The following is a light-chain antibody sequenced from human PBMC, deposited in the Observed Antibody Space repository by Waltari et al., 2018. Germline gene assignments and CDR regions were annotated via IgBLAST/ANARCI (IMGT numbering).Light chain of an antibody. CDR3: QKYDSVPFT. J-gene: IGKJ3*01. CDR2: SAS. V-gene: IGKV1-27*01. Sequence: DIQMTQSPSSLSASVGDRVTITCRASQGISNYLAWYQQTPGKVPKLLISSASTLQSGVPSRFRGSGSGTDFTLTISSLQPEDVATYYCQKYDSVPFTFGPGTKVDI. CDR1: QGISNY.